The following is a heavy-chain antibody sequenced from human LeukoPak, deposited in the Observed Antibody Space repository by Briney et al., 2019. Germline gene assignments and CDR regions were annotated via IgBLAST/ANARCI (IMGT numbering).Heavy chain of an antibody. CDR3: ASRVGATGYLDY. D-gene: IGHD1-26*01. J-gene: IGHJ4*02. V-gene: IGHV4-31*03. Sequence: SETLSLTCTVSGGSISSGGYYWSWIRQHPGKGLEWIGYIYYSGSTYYNPSLKSRVTISVDTSKNQFSLKLSSVTAADTAVYYCASRVGATGYLDYWGQGTLVTVSS. CDR2: IYYSGST. CDR1: GGSISSGGYY.